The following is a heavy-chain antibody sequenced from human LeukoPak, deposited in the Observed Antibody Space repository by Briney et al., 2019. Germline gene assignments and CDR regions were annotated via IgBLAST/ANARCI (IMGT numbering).Heavy chain of an antibody. V-gene: IGHV1-69*02. CDR1: GGTFSSYT. CDR2: IIPIPGIA. D-gene: IGHD3-3*01. Sequence: GASVKVSCKASGGTFSSYTISWVRQAPGRGLEWMGRIIPIPGIANYAQKFQGRVTITADKSTSTAYMELSSLRSEDTAVYYCARNPPPDFGVVNNWFDPWGQGTLVTVSS. CDR3: ARNPPPDFGVVNNWFDP. J-gene: IGHJ5*02.